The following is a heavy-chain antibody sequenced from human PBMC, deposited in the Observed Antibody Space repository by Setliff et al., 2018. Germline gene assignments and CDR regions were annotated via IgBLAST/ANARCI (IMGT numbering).Heavy chain of an antibody. CDR1: GGSLSSYNY. J-gene: IGHJ4*02. CDR3: ARGRNIAARLLDS. Sequence: PSETLSLTCTVSGGSLSSYNYWSWIRQPAGKGLEWIGQIYTDGSTNYNPSLKSRVTISIDTSKDQFSLKLISMTAADTAVYYCARGRNIAARLLDSWGQGTLVTVSS. CDR2: IYTDGST. V-gene: IGHV4-4*07. D-gene: IGHD6-6*01.